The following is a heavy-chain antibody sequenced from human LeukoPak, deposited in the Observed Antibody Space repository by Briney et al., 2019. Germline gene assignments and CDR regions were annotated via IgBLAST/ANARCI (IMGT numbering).Heavy chain of an antibody. V-gene: IGHV3-9*01. J-gene: IGHJ6*03. CDR1: GFTFDDYA. D-gene: IGHD5-12*01. Sequence: GGSPRLSCAASGFTFDDYAMHWVRQAPGKGLEWVSGISWNSGSIGYADSVKGRFTISRDNAKNSLYLQMNSLRAEDTAVYYCARVATISGRYYYYYMDVWGKGTTVTVSS. CDR3: ARVATISGRYYYYYMDV. CDR2: ISWNSGSI.